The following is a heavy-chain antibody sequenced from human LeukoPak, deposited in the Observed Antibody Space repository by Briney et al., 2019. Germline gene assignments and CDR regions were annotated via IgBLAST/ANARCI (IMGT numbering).Heavy chain of an antibody. CDR1: GFTFSNFG. Sequence: PGGSLRLSCAASGFTFSNFGMHWVRQAPGKGLERVSSISSTSSHKHYPDSLKGRFTISRDNADDSLYLQMNSLRAEDTAVYFCARVGGSWELILWGQGTLVTVS. J-gene: IGHJ4*02. D-gene: IGHD2-15*01. V-gene: IGHV3-21*01. CDR2: ISSTSSHK. CDR3: ARVGGSWELIL.